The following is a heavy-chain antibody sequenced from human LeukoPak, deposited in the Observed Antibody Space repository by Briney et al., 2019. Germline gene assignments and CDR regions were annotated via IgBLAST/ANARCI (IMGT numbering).Heavy chain of an antibody. D-gene: IGHD6-13*01. CDR1: GFTFDDYA. J-gene: IGHJ4*02. V-gene: IGHV3-43*02. CDR2: ISGDGGST. Sequence: GGSLRLSCAASGFTFDDYAMHWVRQAPGKGLEWVSLISGDGGSTYYADSVKGRLTIYRNKRKHSLYLQMNSLRTEDTALYYCEKDIEIAAAGTGFDYWGQGTLVTVSS. CDR3: EKDIEIAAAGTGFDY.